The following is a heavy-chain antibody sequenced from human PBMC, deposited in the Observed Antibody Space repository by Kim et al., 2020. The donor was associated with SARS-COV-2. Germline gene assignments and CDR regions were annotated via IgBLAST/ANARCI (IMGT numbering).Heavy chain of an antibody. D-gene: IGHD1-26*01. V-gene: IGHV3-74*01. J-gene: IGHJ4*02. CDR3: ASGLGATRLNY. Sequence: ANYADAVKGRFTISRDNARNTLYLQMNSLTAEDTAVYYCASGLGATRLNYWGQGTLVTVSS. CDR2: A.